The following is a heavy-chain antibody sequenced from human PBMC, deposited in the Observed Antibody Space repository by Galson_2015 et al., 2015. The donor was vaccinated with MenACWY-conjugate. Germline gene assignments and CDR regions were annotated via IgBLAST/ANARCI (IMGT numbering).Heavy chain of an antibody. Sequence: ETLSLTCTVSGGSINSYYWSWIRQPPGQGLEWIGYMYYSGSANYNPSLKSRVTISVDTSKNQFSLTMTSVTAADTAVYYCARGVNLASMADYWGQGTLVTVSS. CDR3: ARGVNLASMADY. CDR1: GGSINSYY. D-gene: IGHD3-3*02. CDR2: MYYSGSA. V-gene: IGHV4-59*01. J-gene: IGHJ4*02.